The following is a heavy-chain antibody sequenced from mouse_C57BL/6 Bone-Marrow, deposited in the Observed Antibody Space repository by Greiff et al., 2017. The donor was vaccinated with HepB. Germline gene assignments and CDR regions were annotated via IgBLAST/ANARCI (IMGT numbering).Heavy chain of an antibody. D-gene: IGHD1-1*01. J-gene: IGHJ1*03. CDR1: GYAFSSYW. CDR3: ARWIYYGSSYGYFDV. CDR2: IYPGDGDT. Sequence: QVHVKQSGAELVKPGASVKISCKASGYAFSSYWMNWVKQRPGKGLEWIGQIYPGDGDTNYNGKFKGKATLTADKSSSTAYMQLSSLTSEDSAVYFCARWIYYGSSYGYFDVWGTGTTVTVSS. V-gene: IGHV1-80*01.